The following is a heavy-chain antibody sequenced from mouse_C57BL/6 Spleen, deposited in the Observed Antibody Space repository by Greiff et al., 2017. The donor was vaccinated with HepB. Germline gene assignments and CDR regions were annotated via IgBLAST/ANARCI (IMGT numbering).Heavy chain of an antibody. J-gene: IGHJ2*01. CDR1: GYTFTSYW. V-gene: IGHV1-59*01. CDR2: IDPSDSYT. Sequence: VQLQQPGAELVRPGTSVKLSCKASGYTFTSYWMHWVKQRPGQGLEWIGVIDPSDSYTNYNQKFKGKATLTVDTSSSTAYMQLSSLTSEDSAVYYCARTRYDYDYFDYWGQGTTLTVSS. D-gene: IGHD2-4*01. CDR3: ARTRYDYDYFDY.